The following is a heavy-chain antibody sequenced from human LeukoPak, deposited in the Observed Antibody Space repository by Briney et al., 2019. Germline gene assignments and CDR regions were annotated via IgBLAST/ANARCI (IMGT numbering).Heavy chain of an antibody. Sequence: GGSLRLSCAASGFTVSSNYMSWVRQAPGKGLEWVSVIYSGGSTYYADSVKGRFTISRDNSKNTLYLQMNSLRAEDTAVYYCARSRGAYCGGDCYRSHYFDYWGQGTLVTVSS. CDR2: IYSGGST. D-gene: IGHD2-21*02. CDR1: GFTVSSNY. V-gene: IGHV3-53*01. CDR3: ARSRGAYCGGDCYRSHYFDY. J-gene: IGHJ4*02.